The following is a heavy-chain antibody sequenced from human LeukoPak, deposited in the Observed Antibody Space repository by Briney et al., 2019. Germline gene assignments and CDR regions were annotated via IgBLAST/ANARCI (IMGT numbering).Heavy chain of an antibody. J-gene: IGHJ4*02. D-gene: IGHD5-12*01. V-gene: IGHV4-4*02. CDR2: IYHSGST. CDR3: ARDSGYDQFFGDYFDY. CDR1: GGSISSSNW. Sequence: SGTLSLTCAVSGGSISSSNWWSWVRQPPGKGLEWIGEIYHSGSTNYNPSLKSRVTISVDKSKNQFSLKLSSVTAADTAVYYCARDSGYDQFFGDYFDYWGQGTLVTVSS.